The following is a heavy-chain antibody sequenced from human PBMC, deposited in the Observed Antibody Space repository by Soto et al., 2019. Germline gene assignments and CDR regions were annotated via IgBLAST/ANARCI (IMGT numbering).Heavy chain of an antibody. D-gene: IGHD3-10*01. CDR3: ARAYRALTTRDSGGWFDP. CDR2: IYYSGST. Sequence: QLQLQESGPGLVKPSETLSLTCTVSGGSISSSSYYWGWIRQPPGKGLEWIGSIYYSGSTYYNPSLKSRVTLSVDTSKNQFSLKLSSVTAADTAVYYCARAYRALTTRDSGGWFDPWGQGTLVTVSS. CDR1: GGSISSSSYY. J-gene: IGHJ5*02. V-gene: IGHV4-39*01.